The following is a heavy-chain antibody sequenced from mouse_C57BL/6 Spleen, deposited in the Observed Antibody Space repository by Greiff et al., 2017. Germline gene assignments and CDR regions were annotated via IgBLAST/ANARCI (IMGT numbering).Heavy chain of an antibody. J-gene: IGHJ2*01. D-gene: IGHD2-4*01. CDR1: GYTFTSYG. Sequence: QVQLQQSGAELARPGASVKLSCKASGYTFTSYGISWVKQRTGQGLEWIGEIYPRSGNTYYNEKFKGKATLTADKSSSTAYMELRSLTAEDSAVYFCAKSVGLRPGFDYWGQGTTLTVSS. CDR2: IYPRSGNT. V-gene: IGHV1-81*01. CDR3: AKSVGLRPGFDY.